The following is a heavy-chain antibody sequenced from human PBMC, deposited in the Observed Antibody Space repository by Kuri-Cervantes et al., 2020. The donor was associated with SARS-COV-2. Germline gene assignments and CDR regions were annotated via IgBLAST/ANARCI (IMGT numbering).Heavy chain of an antibody. CDR3: ARDPSQGRADI. Sequence: GESLKISCAASGFTLSSHSVNWVRQAPGKGLEWVSSIGSRSSSTYYSDSVRGRFTTSRDNAKNSLYLQMNSLRAEDTAVYYCARDPSQGRADIWGQGTMVTVSS. V-gene: IGHV3-21*01. J-gene: IGHJ3*02. CDR1: GFTLSSHS. CDR2: IGSRSSST.